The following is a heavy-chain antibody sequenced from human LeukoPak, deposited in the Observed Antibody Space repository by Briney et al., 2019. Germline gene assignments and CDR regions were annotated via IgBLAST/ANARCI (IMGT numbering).Heavy chain of an antibody. D-gene: IGHD3-22*01. J-gene: IGHJ4*02. CDR3: AKNGITMIVAPLGYFDY. CDR2: ISGSGGST. CDR1: GFTFSSYA. V-gene: IGHV3-23*01. Sequence: GGSLRLSCAASGFTFSSYAMSWVRQAPGKGLEWVSGISGSGGSTYYADSVKGRFTISRDNSKNTLYLQMNSLRAEDTAVYYCAKNGITMIVAPLGYFDYWGQGTLVTVSS.